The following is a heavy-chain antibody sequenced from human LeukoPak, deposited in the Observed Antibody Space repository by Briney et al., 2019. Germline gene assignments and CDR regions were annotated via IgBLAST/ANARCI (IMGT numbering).Heavy chain of an antibody. CDR1: GFTFSSYA. D-gene: IGHD4-17*01. CDR2: ISGSGGST. J-gene: IGHJ4*02. CDR3: AKGGSDYGRHSVLAHFDY. Sequence: PGGSLRLSCAASGFTFSSYAMSWVRQAPGKGLEWVSAISGSGGSTYYADSVKGRFTISRDNSKNTLYLQMNSLRAENTAVYYCAKGGSDYGRHSVLAHFDYWGQGTLVTVSS. V-gene: IGHV3-23*01.